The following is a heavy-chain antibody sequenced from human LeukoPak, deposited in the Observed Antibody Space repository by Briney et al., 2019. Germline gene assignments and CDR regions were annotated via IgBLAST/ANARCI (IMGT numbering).Heavy chain of an antibody. V-gene: IGHV3-53*01. D-gene: IGHD6-19*01. CDR2: IYSGGST. Sequence: GGSLRLSCAASGFTVSSNYMSWVRQAPWKGLEWVSVIYSGGSTYYADSVKGRFTISRDNSKNTLYLQMNSLRAEDTAVYYCARDGAEGAVAGDYWGQGTLVTVSS. CDR3: ARDGAEGAVAGDY. CDR1: GFTVSSNY. J-gene: IGHJ4*02.